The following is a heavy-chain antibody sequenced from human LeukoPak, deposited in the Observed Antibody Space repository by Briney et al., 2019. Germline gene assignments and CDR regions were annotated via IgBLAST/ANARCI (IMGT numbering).Heavy chain of an antibody. CDR3: AVHGDYYYMDV. V-gene: IGHV4-39*01. Sequence: PSETLSLTCTVSGGSISSRRYYWVWIRQPPGKALEWIGTIYYSGRTYHNPSLKSRVTIAVDTSKTQFSLKLSSVPAADTAVYYCAVHGDYYYMDVWAEGTTVTVSS. CDR1: GGSISSRRYY. CDR2: IYYSGRT. J-gene: IGHJ6*03.